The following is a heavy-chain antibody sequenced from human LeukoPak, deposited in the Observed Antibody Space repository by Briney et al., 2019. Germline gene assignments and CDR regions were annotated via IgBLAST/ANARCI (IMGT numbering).Heavy chain of an antibody. CDR2: IRDKGYGHAT. J-gene: IGHJ5*02. CDR1: GFTFSDSA. CDR3: TTPNEGNWFDP. Sequence: GGSLRLSCAASGFTFSDSAIHWVRQASGKGLEWVGRIRDKGYGHATAYAASVKGRFTLSRDDSRNTAYLQMDSLKPEDTALYYCTTPNEGNWFDPWGQGTLVTVSS. V-gene: IGHV3-73*01. D-gene: IGHD2-8*01.